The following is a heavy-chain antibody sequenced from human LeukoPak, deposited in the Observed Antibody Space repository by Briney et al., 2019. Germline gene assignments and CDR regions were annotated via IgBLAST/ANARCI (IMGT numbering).Heavy chain of an antibody. Sequence: GGSLRLSCAASGFTFSTYEMNWVRQAPGKGLEWVSYISSGGSTIYYADSVKGRFTISTDNANNSLYLQMNSLRVEDTAVYYCARDRDHGYWGQGTLVTVSS. CDR3: ARDRDHGY. CDR1: GFTFSTYE. D-gene: IGHD3-10*01. CDR2: ISSGGSTI. V-gene: IGHV3-48*03. J-gene: IGHJ4*02.